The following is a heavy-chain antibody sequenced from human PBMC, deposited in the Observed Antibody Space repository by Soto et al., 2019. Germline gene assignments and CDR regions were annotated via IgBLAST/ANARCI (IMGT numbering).Heavy chain of an antibody. Sequence: ECLKTSCKGAGYSVTSGKIGWVRQIPGKGLEWMGSIYLGDSCTRYSPSFQGQVTISADKAISTAYLQWGSLKASDTAMDYCARRGPISSGGSCYSPPNTYYYNGMSVWGQGTPVTVSS. CDR3: ARRGPISSGGSCYSPPNTYYYNGMSV. CDR1: GYSVTSGK. J-gene: IGHJ6*02. D-gene: IGHD2-15*01. CDR2: IYLGDSCT. V-gene: IGHV5-51*01.